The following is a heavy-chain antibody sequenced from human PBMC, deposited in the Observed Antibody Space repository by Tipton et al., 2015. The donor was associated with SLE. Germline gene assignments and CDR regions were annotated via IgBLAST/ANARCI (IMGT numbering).Heavy chain of an antibody. Sequence: TLSLTCTVSAYSIRSGYYWGWIRQPPGKGLEWIGRIYNGGSTNYNPSLKSRLSMSVDTSKNQMSLKLNSVTAADTAVYYCARTNRGCFDYWGQGTLVTVSS. CDR3: ARTNRGCFDY. D-gene: IGHD2-8*01. CDR2: IYNGGST. V-gene: IGHV4-38-2*02. J-gene: IGHJ4*02. CDR1: AYSIRSGYY.